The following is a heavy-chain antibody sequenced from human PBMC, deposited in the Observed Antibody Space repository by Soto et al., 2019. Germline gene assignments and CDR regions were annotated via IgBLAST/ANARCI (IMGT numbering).Heavy chain of an antibody. CDR3: ARRGAYCSGGTCYHFDY. CDR2: ISTYNGNT. D-gene: IGHD2-15*01. Sequence: QVHLAQSGAEVKKPGASVKVSCKASGYTFTTYGISWVRQAPGQGLEWMGWISTYNGNTNYEQKLQGRVTLTTDTLTSTAYMELRSLRSDDTAVYYCARRGAYCSGGTCYHFDYWGQGTLVTVSS. J-gene: IGHJ4*02. CDR1: GYTFTTYG. V-gene: IGHV1-18*04.